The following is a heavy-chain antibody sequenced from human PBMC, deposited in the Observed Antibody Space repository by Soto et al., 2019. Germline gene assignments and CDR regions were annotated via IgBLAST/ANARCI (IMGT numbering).Heavy chain of an antibody. V-gene: IGHV4-34*01. Sequence: PSETLSLTCAVYGGSFSGYYWSWIRQPPGKGLEWIGEINHSGSTNYNPPLKSRVTISVDTSKNQFSLKLSSVTAADTAVYYCARAGYYATHYFDYWGQGTLVTVSS. CDR2: INHSGST. D-gene: IGHD3-3*01. J-gene: IGHJ4*02. CDR1: GGSFSGYY. CDR3: ARAGYYATHYFDY.